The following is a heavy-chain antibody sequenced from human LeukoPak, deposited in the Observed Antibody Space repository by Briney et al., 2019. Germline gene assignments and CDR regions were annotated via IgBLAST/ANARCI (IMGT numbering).Heavy chain of an antibody. CDR3: ARRTGKYAHPYDC. J-gene: IGHJ4*02. V-gene: IGHV3-53*01. CDR1: GFTISSNS. CDR2: IYSGGDT. D-gene: IGHD1-14*01. Sequence: GGSLSFSCTVSGFTISSNSMSWLRQAPGKGLEWGSFIYSGGDTHYSESVKGRFTISTDNSKNTPYLQMNSLKAEDTAVYYCARRTGKYAHPYDCWGQETLVTVCS.